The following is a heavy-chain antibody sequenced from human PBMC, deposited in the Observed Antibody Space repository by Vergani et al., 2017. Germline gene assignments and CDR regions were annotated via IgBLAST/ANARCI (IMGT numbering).Heavy chain of an antibody. V-gene: IGHV4-4*07. J-gene: IGHJ4*02. CDR1: NASMNGFF. CDR3: ARMGYSRAPPWWFDL. CDR2: IFDDGAT. D-gene: IGHD2-21*01. Sequence: QIQLQESGPGVVKPSETLSLVCTVSNASMNGFFWGWVRQPAGKGLEWMGRIFDDGATYYDPSLEGRVTMSVDVSKNQFSLKLTSLTAADTAVYFCARMGYSRAPPWWFDLWGQGREVTVSS.